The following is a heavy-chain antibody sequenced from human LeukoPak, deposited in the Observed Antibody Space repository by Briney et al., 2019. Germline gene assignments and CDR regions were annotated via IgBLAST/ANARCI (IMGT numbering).Heavy chain of an antibody. D-gene: IGHD2-15*01. CDR1: GGSISSYY. Sequence: PSETLSLTCTVSGGSISSYYWSWIRQPPGKGLEWIGYIYSSGSTTYNPSLKSRVTTSVDTSKNQFSLKLSSVTAADTAVYYCARRYCSDGSCYSSLDFWGQGTLVTVSS. CDR3: ARRYCSDGSCYSSLDF. V-gene: IGHV4-59*08. J-gene: IGHJ4*02. CDR2: IYSSGST.